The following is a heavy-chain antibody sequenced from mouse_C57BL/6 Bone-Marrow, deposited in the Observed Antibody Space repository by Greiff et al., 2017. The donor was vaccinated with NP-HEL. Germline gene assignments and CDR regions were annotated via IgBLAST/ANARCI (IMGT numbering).Heavy chain of an antibody. Sequence: VQLQQSGAELVRPGTSVKMSCKASGYTFTNYWIGWAKQRPGHGLEWIGDIYPGGGYTNYNAKFKGKATLTADKSSSTDYMQFSSLTSEDSAIYYCARLDGSSFYAMDYWGQGTSVTVSS. V-gene: IGHV1-63*01. CDR3: ARLDGSSFYAMDY. CDR2: IYPGGGYT. D-gene: IGHD1-1*01. CDR1: GYTFTNYW. J-gene: IGHJ4*01.